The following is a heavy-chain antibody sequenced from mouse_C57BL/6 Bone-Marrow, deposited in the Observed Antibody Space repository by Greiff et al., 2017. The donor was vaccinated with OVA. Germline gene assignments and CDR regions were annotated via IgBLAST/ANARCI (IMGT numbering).Heavy chain of an antibody. V-gene: IGHV1-69*01. D-gene: IGHD2-4*01. J-gene: IGHJ4*01. CDR3: ATDDYDGRTAYAMDY. Sequence: QVQLQQPGAELVMPGASVKLSCKASGYTFTSYWMHWVKQRPGQGLEWIGEIDPSDSYTNYNQKFKGKSTLTVDTSSSTAYMQLSSLTSEDSAVYYCATDDYDGRTAYAMDYWGQGTSVTVSS. CDR1: GYTFTSYW. CDR2: IDPSDSYT.